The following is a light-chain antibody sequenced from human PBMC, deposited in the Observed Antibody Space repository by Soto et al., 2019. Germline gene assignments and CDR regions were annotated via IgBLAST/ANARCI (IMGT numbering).Light chain of an antibody. J-gene: IGKJ3*01. Sequence: EIVLTQSPATLSLSPGERATLSRRASQSVSSYLAWYQQKPGQAPRLLIYDASNRATGIPARFSGSGSGTDFTLTISSLEPEDFAVYYCQQRSNWPRFTFGPGTKVDIK. V-gene: IGKV3-11*01. CDR3: QQRSNWPRFT. CDR2: DAS. CDR1: QSVSSY.